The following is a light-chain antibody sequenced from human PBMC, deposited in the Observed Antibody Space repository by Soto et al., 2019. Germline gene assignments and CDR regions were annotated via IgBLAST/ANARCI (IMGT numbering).Light chain of an antibody. V-gene: IGKV3-20*01. CDR3: QQYDSSPLT. CDR2: GAS. Sequence: EIVLTQSPGTLSLSPGERATLSCRASQSVSSSYLAWYQQKPGQAPRLLIYGASSRATGIPDRFSGSGYGTDFTLTISRLEPEDFAMYYCQQYDSSPLTFGGGTKVEIK. J-gene: IGKJ4*01. CDR1: QSVSSSY.